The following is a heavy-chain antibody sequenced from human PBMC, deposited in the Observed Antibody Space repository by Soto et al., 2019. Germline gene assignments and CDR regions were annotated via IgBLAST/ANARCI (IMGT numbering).Heavy chain of an antibody. Sequence: GASVKVSCKASGGTFSSYAISWVRQAPGQGLEWMGGIIPIFGTANYAQKFQGRVTITADESMSTAYMELSSLRSEDTAVYYCARENTMIVVVIGGGWHWFDPWGQGTLVTVSS. V-gene: IGHV1-69*13. D-gene: IGHD3-22*01. CDR3: ARENTMIVVVIGGGWHWFDP. J-gene: IGHJ5*02. CDR2: IIPIFGTA. CDR1: GGTFSSYA.